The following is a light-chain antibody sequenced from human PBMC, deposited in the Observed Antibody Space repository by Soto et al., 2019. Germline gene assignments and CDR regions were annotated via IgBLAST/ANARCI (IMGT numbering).Light chain of an antibody. CDR2: LGS. CDR1: RSLFNSDEGNTY. Sequence: DIVMTQTPLSLPVTPGEPASISWRSVRSLFNSDEGNTYLDWYLQKPGQSPQLLIYLGSNRASGVPDRFSGSESGTDFTLKISRVEAEDVGVYYCMQALQTRWTFGQGTKGGYQ. CDR3: MQALQTRWT. V-gene: IGKV2-28*01. J-gene: IGKJ1*01.